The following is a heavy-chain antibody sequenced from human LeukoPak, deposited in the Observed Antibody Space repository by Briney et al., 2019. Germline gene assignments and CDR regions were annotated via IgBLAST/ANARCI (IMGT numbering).Heavy chain of an antibody. Sequence: GGSLRLSCAASGFTFSSYAMHWVRQAPGKGLEYVSAISSNGGSTYYANSVKGRFTISRDNSKNTLYLQMNSLRAEDTAVYYCARGTWLNKLFDYWGQGTLVTVSS. CDR1: GFTFSSYA. J-gene: IGHJ4*02. D-gene: IGHD1/OR15-1a*01. CDR3: ARGTWLNKLFDY. V-gene: IGHV3-64*01. CDR2: ISSNGGST.